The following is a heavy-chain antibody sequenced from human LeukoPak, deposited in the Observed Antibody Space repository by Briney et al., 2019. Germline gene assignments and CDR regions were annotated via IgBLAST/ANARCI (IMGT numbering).Heavy chain of an antibody. J-gene: IGHJ6*02. CDR2: FYYRGST. V-gene: IGHV4-39*01. D-gene: IGHD1-14*01. CDR3: ARLEPGGPPYYYGMDV. CDR1: GGSISSYIYY. Sequence: SETLSLTCTVSGGSISSYIYYWGWIRQSTGEELEWIGSFYYRGSTYYNPSFKSRVTISIDTSKNQFSLKLSSVTAADTAVYYCARLEPGGPPYYYGMDVWGQGTTVTISS.